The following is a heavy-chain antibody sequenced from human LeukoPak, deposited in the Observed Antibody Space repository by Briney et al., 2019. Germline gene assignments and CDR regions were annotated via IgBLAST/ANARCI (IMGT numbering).Heavy chain of an antibody. V-gene: IGHV4-39*01. CDR1: GGSISSGPYY. J-gene: IGHJ5*02. D-gene: IGHD2-8*01. CDR3: ASDLNVRFCTSGSCYNHCFDP. Sequence: PSETLSLTCTVSGGSISSGPYYWGWIRQPPGQGLEWIGSIYYGGSTDCNPSLKSRVTISVDTSKNQFSLKLASVTAADTAVYYCASDLNVRFCTSGSCYNHCFDPWGQGTLVTVST. CDR2: IYYGGST.